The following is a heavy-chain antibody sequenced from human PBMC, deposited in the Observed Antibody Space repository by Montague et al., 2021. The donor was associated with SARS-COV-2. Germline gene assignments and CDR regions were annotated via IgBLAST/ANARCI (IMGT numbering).Heavy chain of an antibody. V-gene: IGHV3-48*04. Sequence: SLRLSCAASGFIFSRYNMNWVRQAPGKGLEWVSYISSRSGTIYYSDSLKGLFTISRNNAKNALYLQMNSLRVEDTALYYCAREYEYDYASGRKHDALDIWAKGQWSPSLQ. J-gene: IGHJ3*02. D-gene: IGHD3-10*01. CDR3: AREYEYDYASGRKHDALDI. CDR2: ISSRSGTI. CDR1: GFIFSRYN.